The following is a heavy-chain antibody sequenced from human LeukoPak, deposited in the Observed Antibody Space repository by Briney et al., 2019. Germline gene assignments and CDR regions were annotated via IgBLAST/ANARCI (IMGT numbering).Heavy chain of an antibody. CDR1: GFTFSSYS. V-gene: IGHV3-48*01. CDR2: ISSSSSII. Sequence: PGGSLRLSCAASGFTFSSYSMNWVRQAPGKGLEWVSYISSSSSIIYYVDSVKGRFTISRDNAKNSLYLQMNGLRAEDTAVYYCALSPLVFYFDYWGQGTLVTVSS. CDR3: ALSPLVFYFDY. J-gene: IGHJ4*02. D-gene: IGHD3-16*02.